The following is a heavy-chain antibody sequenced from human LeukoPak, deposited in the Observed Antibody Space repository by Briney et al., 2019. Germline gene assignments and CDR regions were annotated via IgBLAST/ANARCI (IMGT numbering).Heavy chain of an antibody. D-gene: IGHD2-15*01. CDR3: ASSGGSRYVCWFDP. CDR2: ISGSGGST. J-gene: IGHJ5*02. CDR1: GFTFSSYA. Sequence: GGSLRLSCAASGFTFSSYAMSWVRQAPGKGLEWVSAISGSGGSTYYADSVKGRFTISRDNSKNTLYLQMNSLRAEDTAVYYCASSGGSRYVCWFDPWGQGTLVTVSS. V-gene: IGHV3-23*01.